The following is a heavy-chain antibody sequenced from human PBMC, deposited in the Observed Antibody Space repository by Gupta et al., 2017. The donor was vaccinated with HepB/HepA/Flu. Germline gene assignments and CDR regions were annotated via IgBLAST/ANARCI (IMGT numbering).Heavy chain of an antibody. D-gene: IGHD3-3*01. CDR1: GASVPSGGNA. Sequence: QLHLQESGSRLVKPSQNLTLTCAVSGASVPSGGNAWSWLRQSPGQGLEWIGYIYHTGDPKYNPSLQSRVTMSLDRPNNRFSLTLASVTAADTAVYYCARGFCSATACYSDWFDPWGQGILVTVSS. CDR3: ARGFCSATACYSDWFDP. CDR2: IYHTGDP. J-gene: IGHJ5*02. V-gene: IGHV4-30-2*06.